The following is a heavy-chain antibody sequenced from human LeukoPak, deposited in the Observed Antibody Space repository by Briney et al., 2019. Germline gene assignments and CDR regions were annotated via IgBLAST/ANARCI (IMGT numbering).Heavy chain of an antibody. J-gene: IGHJ5*02. D-gene: IGHD3-10*01. V-gene: IGHV3-30-3*01. Sequence: GGSLRLSCAASGFTFSSYAMHWVRQAPGKGLEWVAVISYDGSNKYYADSVKGRFTISRDNSKNTLYLQMNSLRAEDTAVYYCARDHTYYYGSGSYGFPTWGQGTLVTVSS. CDR1: GFTFSSYA. CDR3: ARDHTYYYGSGSYGFPT. CDR2: ISYDGSNK.